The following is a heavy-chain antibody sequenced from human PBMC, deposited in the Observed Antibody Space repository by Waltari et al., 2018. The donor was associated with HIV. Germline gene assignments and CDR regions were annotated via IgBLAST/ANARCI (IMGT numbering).Heavy chain of an antibody. J-gene: IGHJ6*02. V-gene: IGHV3-64*01. CDR1: GFTFSSYA. D-gene: IGHD5-18*01. CDR3: ARGGSWGLWLPYYGMDV. Sequence: EVQLVESGGGLVQPGGSLRLSCAASGFTFSSYAMHWVRQAPGKGLEYVSAISSNGGSTYYANSVKGRFTISRDNSKNTLYLQMGSLRAEDMAWYYCARGGSWGLWLPYYGMDVWGQGTTVTVSS. CDR2: ISSNGGST.